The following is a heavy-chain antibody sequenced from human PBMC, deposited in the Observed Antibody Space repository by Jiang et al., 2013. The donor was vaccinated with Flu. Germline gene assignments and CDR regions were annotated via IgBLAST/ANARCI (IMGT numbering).Heavy chain of an antibody. CDR3: TRYPKAAARPGFDY. CDR1: GYTFTTYY. D-gene: IGHD6-13*01. J-gene: IGHJ4*02. V-gene: IGHV1-46*03. CDR2: IDPSGGST. Sequence: QLVESGAEVRKPGASVKVSCKASGYTFTTYYVHWVRQAPGQGLEWMAIIDPSGGSTSYAQKFQGRVTMTRDTSTSTVYMELSSLTSEDTAVYFCTRYPKAAARPGFDYWGQGTLVTVSS.